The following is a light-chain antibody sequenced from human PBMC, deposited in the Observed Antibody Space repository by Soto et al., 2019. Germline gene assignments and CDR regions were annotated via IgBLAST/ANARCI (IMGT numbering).Light chain of an antibody. J-gene: IGKJ2*01. CDR1: QSVYNRY. CDR3: QQYSGSLPYT. V-gene: IGKV3-20*01. Sequence: EIVLTQSPDTLSLSPGETATLSCRASQSVYNRYLAWYQQKPGQAPRLLIYGASFRDHGTPDRFSGSGSGSDFTLTISRLEPEDFGVYYCQQYSGSLPYTFGQGTKLEIK. CDR2: GAS.